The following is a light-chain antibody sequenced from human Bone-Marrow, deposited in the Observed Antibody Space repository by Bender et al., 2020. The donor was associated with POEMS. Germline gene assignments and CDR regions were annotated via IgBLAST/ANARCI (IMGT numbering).Light chain of an antibody. Sequence: QSALTQPPSVSGSPGQSVTISCTGTSNDIRNFKSVSWYQQDPGKAPKLIIFKVSERPSGVSNRFSGSKSGNTASLTISGLQAEDEADYFCCSYAGNSLVFGGGTKLTVL. V-gene: IGLV2-23*02. CDR1: SNDIRNFKS. CDR2: KVS. J-gene: IGLJ2*01. CDR3: CSYAGNSLV.